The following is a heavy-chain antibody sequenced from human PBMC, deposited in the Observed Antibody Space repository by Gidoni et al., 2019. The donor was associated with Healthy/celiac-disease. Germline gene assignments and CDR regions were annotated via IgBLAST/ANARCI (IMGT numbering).Heavy chain of an antibody. J-gene: IGHJ5*02. V-gene: IGHV3-13*01. Sequence: EVQLVESGGGLVQPGGSLRLSCAASGFTFSSYDMHWVRQATGKGLAWVSAIGTAGDTYYPGSVKGRFTISRENAKNSLYLQMNSLRAEDTAVYYCARGPGITGTTLWWFDPWGQGTLVTVSS. CDR1: GFTFSSYD. CDR2: IGTAGDT. D-gene: IGHD1-7*01. CDR3: ARGPGITGTTLWWFDP.